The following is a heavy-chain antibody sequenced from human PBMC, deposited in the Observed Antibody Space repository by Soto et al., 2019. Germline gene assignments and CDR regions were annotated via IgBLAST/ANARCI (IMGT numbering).Heavy chain of an antibody. Sequence: QVQLVESGGGLVKPGGSLRLSCAASGFTFSDYYMSWIRQAPGKGLEWVSYISSSGSTIYYADSVKGRFTISRDNAKNSLYLQMNSLRAEDTAVYYCARDSALPPGVDTAMVSYYYYYMDVWGKGTTVTVSS. V-gene: IGHV3-11*01. CDR3: ARDSALPPGVDTAMVSYYYYYMDV. CDR2: ISSSGSTI. J-gene: IGHJ6*03. CDR1: GFTFSDYY. D-gene: IGHD5-18*01.